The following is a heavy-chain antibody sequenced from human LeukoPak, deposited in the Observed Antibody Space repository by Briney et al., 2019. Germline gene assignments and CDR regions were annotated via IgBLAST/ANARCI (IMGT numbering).Heavy chain of an antibody. J-gene: IGHJ4*02. CDR2: MNPDGSGK. V-gene: IGHV3-7*01. D-gene: IGHD7-27*01. CDR1: GFTIRNSW. CDR3: GRDPAWGAIDY. Sequence: GGSLRLSRVASGFTIRNSWMTWVRQAPGKGLEWVANMNPDGSGKYYVDSVKGRFTVSRDNAKNSVYLQMNGLRAEDTAVYYCGRDPAWGAIDYWGQGTLVTVSS.